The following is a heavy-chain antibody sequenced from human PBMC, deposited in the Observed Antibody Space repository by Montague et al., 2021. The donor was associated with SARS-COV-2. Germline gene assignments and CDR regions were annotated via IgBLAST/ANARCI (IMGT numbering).Heavy chain of an antibody. V-gene: IGHV3-48*03. CDR1: GFIFSRYE. D-gene: IGHD5-12*01. J-gene: IGHJ4*02. CDR3: ARGLPGLRARALFDY. Sequence: SLRLSCAASGFIFSRYEMNWVRQAPGKGPEWVSYISSSGSTIYYXXSLKVRFTISRDNAKNSLYLQMNSLRAEDTAVYYCARGLPGLRARALFDYWGQGSLVTVSS. CDR2: ISSSGSTI.